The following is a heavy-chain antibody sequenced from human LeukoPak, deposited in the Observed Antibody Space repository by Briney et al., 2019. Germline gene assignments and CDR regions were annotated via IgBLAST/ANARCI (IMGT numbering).Heavy chain of an antibody. Sequence: SETLSLTCTVSGGSISSSNYYWGWIRQPPGKGLEWIGSIYYSGSTYYSPSLKSRVTISEDTSKNQLSLKLSSVTAADTAVYYCARDSLAEVDPWGQGTLVTVSS. V-gene: IGHV4-39*07. CDR2: IYYSGST. D-gene: IGHD6-6*01. CDR3: ARDSLAEVDP. J-gene: IGHJ5*02. CDR1: GGSISSSNYY.